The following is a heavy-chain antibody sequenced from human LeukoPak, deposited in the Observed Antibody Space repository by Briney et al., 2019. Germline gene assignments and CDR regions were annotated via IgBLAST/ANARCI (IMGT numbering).Heavy chain of an antibody. Sequence: GGSLRLSCAASGFTFDDYAMHWVRQAPGKGLEWVSGISWNSGSIGYADSVKGRFTISRDNAKNSLYLQMNSLRAEDTALYYCAKGPLRYCSSTSCFFDYWGQGTLATVSS. CDR3: AKGPLRYCSSTSCFFDY. CDR2: ISWNSGSI. D-gene: IGHD2-2*01. CDR1: GFTFDDYA. V-gene: IGHV3-9*01. J-gene: IGHJ4*02.